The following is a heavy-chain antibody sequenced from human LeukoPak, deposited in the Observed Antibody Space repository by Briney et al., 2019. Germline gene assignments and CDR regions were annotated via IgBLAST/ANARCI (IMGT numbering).Heavy chain of an antibody. J-gene: IGHJ6*02. CDR3: ARRYSGSYYNYYGMDV. V-gene: IGHV4-61*05. CDR2: IYYSGST. Sequence: PSETLSLTCTVSGGSISSSSYYWGWIRQPPGKGLEWIGYIYYSGSTNYNPSLKSRVTISVDTSKNQFSLKLSSVTAADTAVYYCARRYSGSYYNYYGMDVWGQGTTVTVSS. D-gene: IGHD1-26*01. CDR1: GGSISSSSYY.